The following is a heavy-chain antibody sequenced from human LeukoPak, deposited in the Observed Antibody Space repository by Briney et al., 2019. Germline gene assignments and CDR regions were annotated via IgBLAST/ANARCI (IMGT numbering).Heavy chain of an antibody. V-gene: IGHV3-23*01. CDR2: ISGSGGST. D-gene: IGHD5-18*01. Sequence: GGSLRLSCSASGFTFSSYAMSWVRQAPGKGLEWVSAISGSGGSTYYADSVKGRFTISRDNSKNTLYLQMNSLRAEDTAVYYCAKMDTAMVLFDYWGQGTLVTVSS. CDR3: AKMDTAMVLFDY. CDR1: GFTFSSYA. J-gene: IGHJ4*02.